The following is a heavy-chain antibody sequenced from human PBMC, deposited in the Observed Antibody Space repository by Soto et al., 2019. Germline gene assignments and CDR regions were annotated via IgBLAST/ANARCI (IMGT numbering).Heavy chain of an antibody. CDR3: ARSVRHYYYGMDV. CDR2: IYSGGST. D-gene: IGHD6-6*01. J-gene: IGHJ6*02. Sequence: PVGSLSLSCAASGFTVSSNYMSWVRQAPGKGLEWVSVIYSGGSTYYADSVKGRFTISRDNSKNTLYLQMNSLRAEDTAVYYCARSVRHYYYGMDVWGQGTTVTVSS. CDR1: GFTVSSNY. V-gene: IGHV3-53*01.